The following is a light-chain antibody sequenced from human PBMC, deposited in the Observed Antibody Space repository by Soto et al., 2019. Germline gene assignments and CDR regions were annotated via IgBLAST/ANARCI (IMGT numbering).Light chain of an antibody. CDR1: QSISSW. CDR2: KAS. J-gene: IGKJ1*01. V-gene: IGKV1-5*03. Sequence: DIQMTQSPATVSASVGDRVTITCRASQSISSWVAWYQQKPGKAPKLLIHKASILVCGVPSRFSGSGFGTYFTLTISSLRPDDFATYYCQQYNTHRACTFGQGTKVEIK. CDR3: QQYNTHRACT.